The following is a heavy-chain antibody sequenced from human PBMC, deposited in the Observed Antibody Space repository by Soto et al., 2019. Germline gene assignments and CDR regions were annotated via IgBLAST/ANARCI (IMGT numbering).Heavy chain of an antibody. Sequence: EVQLLESGGGLVQPGGSLRLSCAASGFTFSSYAMSWVRQAPGKGLEWVSAISGSGGSTYYADSVKGRFTISRDNSKNTLYLQMNSLRAEDTAVYYCAKEWGKTNYYYYYGMDVWGQGTTVTVSS. J-gene: IGHJ6*02. D-gene: IGHD3-16*01. CDR3: AKEWGKTNYYYYYGMDV. V-gene: IGHV3-23*01. CDR1: GFTFSSYA. CDR2: ISGSGGST.